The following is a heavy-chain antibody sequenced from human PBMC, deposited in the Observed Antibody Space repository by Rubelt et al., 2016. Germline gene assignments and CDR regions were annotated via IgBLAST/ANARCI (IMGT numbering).Heavy chain of an antibody. J-gene: IGHJ2*01. CDR3: ARGDATVPRSYWDFDL. D-gene: IGHD4-17*01. V-gene: IGHV1-69*01. Sequence: QVQLVQSGAEVKKPGSSVKVSCKASGGTFSSYAISWVRQAPGQGLEWMGGIIPIFGTANYAQKFQGRVTITADESTSTAYMGLSSLRTEDTAVYYCARGDATVPRSYWDFDLWGRGTLVTVSS. CDR2: IIPIFGTA. CDR1: GGTFSSYA.